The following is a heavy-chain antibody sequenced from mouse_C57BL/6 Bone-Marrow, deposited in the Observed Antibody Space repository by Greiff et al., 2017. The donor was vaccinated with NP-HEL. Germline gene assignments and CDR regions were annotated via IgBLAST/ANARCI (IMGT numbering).Heavy chain of an antibody. J-gene: IGHJ2*01. D-gene: IGHD1-1*01. CDR1: GYTFTSYW. CDR3: SPVYYGSRYYFDY. Sequence: VQLQQSGTVLARPGASVKMSCKTSGYTFTSYWMHWVKQRPGQGLEWIGAIYPGNSDTSYNQKFKGKAKLTAVTSASTAYMELSSLTNEDSAVYYCSPVYYGSRYYFDYWGQGTTLTVSS. CDR2: IYPGNSDT. V-gene: IGHV1-5*01.